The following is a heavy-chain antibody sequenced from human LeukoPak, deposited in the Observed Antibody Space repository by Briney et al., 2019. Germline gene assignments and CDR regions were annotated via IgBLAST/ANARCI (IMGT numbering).Heavy chain of an antibody. D-gene: IGHD3-10*01. CDR3: ARGRPSYYYGSGSQYYFDY. CDR1: GLTFSSHW. Sequence: GSLRLSCAASGLTFSSHWMHWIRQPPGKGLEWIGEINHSGSTNYNPSLKSRVTISVDTSKNQFSLKLSSVTAADTAVYYCARGRPSYYYGSGSQYYFDYWGQGTLVTVSS. V-gene: IGHV4-34*01. CDR2: INHSGST. J-gene: IGHJ4*02.